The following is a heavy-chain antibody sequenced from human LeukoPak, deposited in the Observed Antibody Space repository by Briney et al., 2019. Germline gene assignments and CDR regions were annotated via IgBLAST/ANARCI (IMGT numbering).Heavy chain of an antibody. CDR2: ISYDGSNK. D-gene: IGHD1-26*01. J-gene: IGHJ6*02. CDR1: GFTFSSYA. V-gene: IGHV3-30*04. CDR3: ARDPEGAVTYYYYGMDV. Sequence: SGGSLRLSGAASGFTFSSYAMPWVRQAPGKGLEGVAVISYDGSNKYYADSVKGRFTISRDNSKNTLYLQMNSLRAEDTAVYYCARDPEGAVTYYYYGMDVWGQGTTVTVSS.